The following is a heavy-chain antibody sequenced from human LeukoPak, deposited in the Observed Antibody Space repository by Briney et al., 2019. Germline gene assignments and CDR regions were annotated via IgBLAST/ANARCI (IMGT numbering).Heavy chain of an antibody. J-gene: IGHJ4*02. V-gene: IGHV4-61*01. Sequence: SETLSLTCTVSGGSLSSSTFYWGWIRQPPGKGLEWIGHIYYSGSTNYNPSLKSRVTISVDTSKNQFSLRLSSVTAADTAVYYCVRLTRYMTEDYFDNWGQGTLITVSS. CDR3: VRLTRYMTEDYFDN. D-gene: IGHD1-14*01. CDR1: GGSLSSSTFY. CDR2: IYYSGST.